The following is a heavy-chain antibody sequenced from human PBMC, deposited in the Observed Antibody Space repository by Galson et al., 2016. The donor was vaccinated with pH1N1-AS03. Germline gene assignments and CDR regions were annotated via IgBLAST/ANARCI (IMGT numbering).Heavy chain of an antibody. CDR3: ARHAADYFESNGYLRGPIDY. V-gene: IGHV3-30*02. J-gene: IGHJ4*02. D-gene: IGHD3-22*01. CDR2: IRFDGSNK. Sequence: WVRQAPGKGLEWVSFIRFDGSNKYYADSVKGRFTISRDNSNNTLYLQLNSLRAEDTAVYYCARHAADYFESNGYLRGPIDYWGQGTLVPVSS.